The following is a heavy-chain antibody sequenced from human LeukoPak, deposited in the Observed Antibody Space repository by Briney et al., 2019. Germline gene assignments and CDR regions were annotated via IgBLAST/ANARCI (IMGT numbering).Heavy chain of an antibody. CDR2: ISSSSSYT. J-gene: IGHJ4*02. CDR1: GFTFSSYS. V-gene: IGHV3-21*01. CDR3: ARDAYRDRYFDF. Sequence: GGSLRLSCAASGFTFSSYSMNWIRQAPGKGLEWVSSISSSSSYTYYADSVKGRFTISRDNAKNSLYLQMNSLRAEDTAVYYCARDAYRDRYFDFWGQGSLVTVSS. D-gene: IGHD4-11*01.